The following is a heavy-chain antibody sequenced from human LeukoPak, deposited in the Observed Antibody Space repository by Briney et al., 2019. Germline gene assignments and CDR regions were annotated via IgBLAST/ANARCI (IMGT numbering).Heavy chain of an antibody. CDR2: IYYGGST. D-gene: IGHD2-15*01. Sequence: SETLSLTCAVSGASISSASDYWGWIRQPPGKGLEWLGSIYYGGSTYDNPSLRSRATISVDTSKNQFSLKLTSVTAADTAVYYCARIGGGSWRNPGYWFDPWGQGNLVTVPS. J-gene: IGHJ5*02. CDR3: ARIGGGSWRNPGYWFDP. CDR1: GASISSASDY. V-gene: IGHV4-39*01.